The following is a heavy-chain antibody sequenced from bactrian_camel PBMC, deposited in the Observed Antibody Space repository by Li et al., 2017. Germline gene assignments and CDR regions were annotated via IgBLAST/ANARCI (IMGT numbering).Heavy chain of an antibody. J-gene: IGHJ4*01. D-gene: IGHD6*01. CDR2: IGSDGATT. CDR3: AAGRRQVVAGTGTSYCSLKEYDFNY. CDR1: SYISSRYC. V-gene: IGHV3S31*01. Sequence: VQLVESGGGLVQAGGSLRLSCAMSSYISSRYCTAWFRQALGKERERVAAIGSDGATTYADSAKGRFTISKDNAKTTLNLQIDSAKPEDTAMYFCAAGRRQVVAGTGTSYCSLKEYDFNYWGQGTQVTV.